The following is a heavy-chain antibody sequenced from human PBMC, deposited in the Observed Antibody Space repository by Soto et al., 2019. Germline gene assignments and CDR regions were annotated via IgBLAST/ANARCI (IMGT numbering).Heavy chain of an antibody. D-gene: IGHD6-13*01. CDR1: GGSVSSGGFS. CDR3: ARGTWTAEIADDARDI. V-gene: IGHV4-61*03. Sequence: PSEPLSLTCTVSGGSVSSGGFSWNWIRQPPGKGLEWIGYIFHAGSANYNPSLKSRVTVSFDTSMTHIPPKVTSMTAADTARYYFARGTWTAEIADDARDIWGPGTEGT. CDR2: IFHAGSA. J-gene: IGHJ3*02.